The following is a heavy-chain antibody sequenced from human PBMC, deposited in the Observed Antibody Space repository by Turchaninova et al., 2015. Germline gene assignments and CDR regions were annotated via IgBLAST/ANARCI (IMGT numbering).Heavy chain of an antibody. V-gene: IGHV3-23*01. Sequence: EVQLLESGGGLVQPGGSLRLSCEASGFTFSNYAMNWVRRAPGTWLGWIAPIVGCGGDTYYSESVRSRFTIARDNAKSTLYLELSSLGADDTALYYCAQAWDSSSWPFLFVFWGQGTLVTVSS. CDR2: IVGCGGDT. CDR3: AQAWDSSSWPFLFVF. D-gene: IGHD6-13*01. J-gene: IGHJ4*02. CDR1: GFTFSNYA.